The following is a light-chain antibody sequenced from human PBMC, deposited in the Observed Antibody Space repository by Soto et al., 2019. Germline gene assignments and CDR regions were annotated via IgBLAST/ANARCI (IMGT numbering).Light chain of an antibody. J-gene: IGKJ1*01. CDR1: QSVSSN. CDR2: GAS. CDR3: QQYNNWPWT. Sequence: DIVMTQSPATMSVSPGERATLSCRASQSVSSNFAWSQQKPGQAPRLLIYGASTRATGIPARFSGSGSGTEFTLTISSLQSEDFAVYYCQQYNNWPWTFGQGTKVDIK. V-gene: IGKV3-15*01.